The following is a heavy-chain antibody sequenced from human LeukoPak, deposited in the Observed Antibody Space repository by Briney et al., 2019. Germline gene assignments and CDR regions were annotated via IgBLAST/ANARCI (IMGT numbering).Heavy chain of an antibody. CDR2: IYTSGST. Sequence: PSETLSLTCTVSGGSISSGSYYWSWIRQPAGKGLEWIGRIYTSGSTNYNPSLKSRVTISVDTSKNQFSLKLSSVTAADTAVYYCARWKQLITMVRGVITRPGYFDYWGQGTLVTVSS. J-gene: IGHJ4*02. CDR1: GGSISSGSYY. V-gene: IGHV4-61*02. CDR3: ARWKQLITMVRGVITRPGYFDY. D-gene: IGHD3-10*01.